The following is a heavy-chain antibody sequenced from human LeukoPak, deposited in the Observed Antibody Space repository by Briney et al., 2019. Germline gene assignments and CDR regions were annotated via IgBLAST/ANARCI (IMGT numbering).Heavy chain of an antibody. CDR1: GYTFTGYY. J-gene: IGHJ4*02. V-gene: IGHV1-2*06. Sequence: GASVTVSCKASGYTFTGYYMHCVRQAPGQGLEWMGRINPNSGGTNYAQKFQGRVTMTRDTSISTAYMELSRLRSDDTAVYYCARVPKVTSIDYWGQGTLVTVSS. D-gene: IGHD2-21*02. CDR3: ARVPKVTSIDY. CDR2: INPNSGGT.